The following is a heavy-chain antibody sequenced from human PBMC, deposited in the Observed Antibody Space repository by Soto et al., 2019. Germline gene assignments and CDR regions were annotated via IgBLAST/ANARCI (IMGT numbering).Heavy chain of an antibody. Sequence: ALETLSLTCTVSGDSINSADYYWNWIRQTPGKGLEWIGHIYYSGTTDYNPSLKSRVTISLDTSKNQFTLRLNSVTAADTAIYYCASRKSYYASGTDHWGQGTLVTVSS. V-gene: IGHV4-30-4*01. CDR2: IYYSGTT. CDR3: ASRKSYYASGTDH. CDR1: GDSINSADYY. D-gene: IGHD3-10*01. J-gene: IGHJ4*02.